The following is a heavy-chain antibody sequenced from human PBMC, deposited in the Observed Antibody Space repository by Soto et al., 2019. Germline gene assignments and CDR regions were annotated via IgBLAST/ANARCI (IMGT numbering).Heavy chain of an antibody. CDR1: GGSISSNF. CDR2: INTIGTT. J-gene: IGHJ6*02. Sequence: QVQLQESGPGLVKPSETLSLTCTVSGGSISSNFWSWIRQPAGKGLEWIGRINTIGTTNYNPSLKSRVTMSVDTSKNQFSLKLNSVTAADTAVYYCARDVRWDRGLDVWGQGTTFTVSS. V-gene: IGHV4-4*07. D-gene: IGHD1-26*01. CDR3: ARDVRWDRGLDV.